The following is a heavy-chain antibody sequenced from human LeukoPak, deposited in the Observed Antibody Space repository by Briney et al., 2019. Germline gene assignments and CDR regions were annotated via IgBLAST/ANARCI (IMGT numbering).Heavy chain of an antibody. CDR3: AKDGGSYTGYFDY. J-gene: IGHJ4*02. CDR1: GFTFSSYD. Sequence: GGSLRLSCAASGFTFSSYDMNWVRQAPGKGLEWVSAISRSGGITYYADSMKGRFTISRDNSKNTLYLQMNSLRADDTAVYYCAKDGGSYTGYFDYWGQGTLVTVSS. D-gene: IGHD1-26*01. V-gene: IGHV3-23*01. CDR2: ISRSGGIT.